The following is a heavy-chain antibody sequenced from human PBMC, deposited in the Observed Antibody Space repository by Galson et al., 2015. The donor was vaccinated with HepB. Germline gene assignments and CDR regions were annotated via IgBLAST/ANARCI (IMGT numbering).Heavy chain of an antibody. D-gene: IGHD6-19*01. CDR1: GFTFSSYD. J-gene: IGHJ6*02. CDR3: ARGGPGSGWYTGAATGYYGMDV. CDR2: IGTAGDP. Sequence: SLRLSCAASGFTFSSYDMHWVRQATGKGLEWVSAIGTAGDPYYPGSVKGRFTISRENAKNSLYLQMNSLRAGDTAVYYCARGGPGSGWYTGAATGYYGMDVWGQGTTVTVSS. V-gene: IGHV3-13*05.